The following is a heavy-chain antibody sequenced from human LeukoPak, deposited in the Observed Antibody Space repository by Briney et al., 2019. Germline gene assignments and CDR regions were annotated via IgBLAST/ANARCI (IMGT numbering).Heavy chain of an antibody. CDR1: AFTFTSYG. CDR2: INWNGGST. D-gene: IGHD6-13*01. Sequence: GGSLRLSCAASAFTFTSYGLHWVRQAPGKGLEWVSGINWNGGSTGYADSVKGRFTISRDNAKNSLYLQMNSLRAEDTALYHCARGIAAAGSHWGQGTLVTVSS. V-gene: IGHV3-20*01. J-gene: IGHJ4*02. CDR3: ARGIAAAGSH.